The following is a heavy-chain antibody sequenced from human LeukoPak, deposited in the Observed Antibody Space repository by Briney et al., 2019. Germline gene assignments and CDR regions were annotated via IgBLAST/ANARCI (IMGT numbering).Heavy chain of an antibody. CDR3: ARDGYRSGGSCYYFDY. J-gene: IGHJ4*02. V-gene: IGHV3-33*01. CDR2: IWYDGSNK. D-gene: IGHD2-15*01. Sequence: GGSLRLSCAASGFTFSSYGMHWVRQAPGKGLEWVAVIWYDGSNKYYADSVKGRFTISRDNSKNTLYLQMNSLRAEDTAVYYCARDGYRSGGSCYYFDYWGQGTLVTVSS. CDR1: GFTFSSYG.